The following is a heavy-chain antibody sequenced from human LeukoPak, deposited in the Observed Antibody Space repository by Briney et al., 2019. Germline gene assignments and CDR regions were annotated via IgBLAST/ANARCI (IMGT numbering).Heavy chain of an antibody. Sequence: TLSLTCTVSGGSISSSSYYWGWIRQPPGKALEWLARIDWDDDKYYSTSLKTRLTISKDTSKNQVVLTMTNMDPVDTATYYCARTRGYSYGVDYWGQGTLVTVSS. CDR2: IDWDDDK. V-gene: IGHV2-70*11. J-gene: IGHJ4*02. CDR1: GGSISSSSYY. CDR3: ARTRGYSYGVDY. D-gene: IGHD5-18*01.